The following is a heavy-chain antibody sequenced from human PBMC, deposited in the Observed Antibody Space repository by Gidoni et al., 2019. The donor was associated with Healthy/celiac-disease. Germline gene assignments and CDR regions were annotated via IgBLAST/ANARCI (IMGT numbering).Heavy chain of an antibody. V-gene: IGHV3-23*01. CDR1: GFPFSSYA. CDR3: ATHNVYY. Sequence: EVQLLESGGGLVPPGGSLSLSCAASGFPFSSYAMSWVRQAPGKGLEWVSAISVSGGSTYYADSVKGRFTISRDNSKNTLYLQMNSLRAEDTAVYYCATHNVYYWGQGTLVTVSS. J-gene: IGHJ4*02. CDR2: ISVSGGST.